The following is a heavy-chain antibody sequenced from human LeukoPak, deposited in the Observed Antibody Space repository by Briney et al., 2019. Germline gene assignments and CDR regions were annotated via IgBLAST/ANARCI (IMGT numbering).Heavy chain of an antibody. J-gene: IGHJ4*02. CDR3: AKDQELPHVGGNPVY. CDR2: ISYDGRNK. V-gene: IGHV3-30*04. Sequence: GGSLRLSCAASGFTFSNYAMHWVRQAPGKGLEWVAVISYDGRNKYHADSVKGRFTISRDNSKNTLYLQMNSLRAEDTALYYCAKDQELPHVGGNPVYWGQGTLVTVSS. CDR1: GFTFSNYA. D-gene: IGHD1-7*01.